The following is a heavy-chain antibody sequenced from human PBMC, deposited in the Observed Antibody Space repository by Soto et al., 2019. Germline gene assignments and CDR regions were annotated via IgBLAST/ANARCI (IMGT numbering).Heavy chain of an antibody. CDR1: GGTFSSYA. Sequence: SVKVSCKASGGTFSSYAISWVRQAPGQGLEWMGGIIPIFGTANYAQKFQGRVTITADKSTSTAYMELSSLRSEDTAVYYCARGSDSSGYPNWFDPCGQGTLVTVSS. CDR2: IIPIFGTA. V-gene: IGHV1-69*06. CDR3: ARGSDSSGYPNWFDP. J-gene: IGHJ5*02. D-gene: IGHD3-22*01.